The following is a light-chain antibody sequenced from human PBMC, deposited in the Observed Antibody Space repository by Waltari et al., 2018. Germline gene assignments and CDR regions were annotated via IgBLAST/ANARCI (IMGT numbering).Light chain of an antibody. CDR1: QSVSSSD. V-gene: IGKV3-20*01. CDR3: QQYGSSPT. J-gene: IGKJ4*01. Sequence: EIVLTQSPGTLSLSPGERATLSCRASQSVSSSDLAWYQQKPGQAPRRLIYGASSRATGIPDRFSGSGSGTDVTLTISRLEPEEFAVYYCQQYGSSPTFGGGTKVEIK. CDR2: GAS.